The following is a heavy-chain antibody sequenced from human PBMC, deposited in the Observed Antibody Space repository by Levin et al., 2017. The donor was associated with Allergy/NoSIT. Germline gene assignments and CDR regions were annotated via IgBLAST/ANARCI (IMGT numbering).Heavy chain of an antibody. V-gene: IGHV3-48*03. J-gene: IGHJ4*02. CDR2: TNRFGSET. D-gene: IGHD1-26*01. CDR1: QFAFSDYE. CDR3: AREGIVGASDY. Sequence: PGGSLRLSCEASQFAFSDYEMSWVRQAPGKGLECVSYTNRFGSETYYADSVKGRFTISRDNAKNSLYLQMNSLRVEDTAVYYCAREGIVGASDYWGQGTLVTVSS.